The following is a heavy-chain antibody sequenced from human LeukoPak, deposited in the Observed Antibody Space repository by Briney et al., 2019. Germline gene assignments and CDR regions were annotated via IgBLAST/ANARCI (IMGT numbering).Heavy chain of an antibody. V-gene: IGHV3-21*01. CDR2: ISSSSSYI. CDR1: GFTFSSYS. CDR3: AELGITMIGGV. D-gene: IGHD3-10*02. Sequence: TGGSLRLSCAASGFTFSSYSMNWVRQAPGKGLEWVSSISSSSSYIYYADSVKGRFTISRDNAKNSLYLQMNSLRAEDTAVYYCAELGITMIGGVWGKGTTVTISS. J-gene: IGHJ6*04.